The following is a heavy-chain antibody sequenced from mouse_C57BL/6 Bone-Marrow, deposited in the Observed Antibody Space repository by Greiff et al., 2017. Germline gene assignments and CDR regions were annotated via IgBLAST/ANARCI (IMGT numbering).Heavy chain of an antibody. V-gene: IGHV7-1*01. CDR2: SRNKANDYTT. J-gene: IGHJ1*03. D-gene: IGHD2-3*01. CDR1: GFTFSDFY. CDR3: ARDADGPLGYFDV. Sequence: EVMLVESGGGLVQSGRSLRLSCATSGFTFSDFYMEWVRQAPGKGLEWIAASRNKANDYTTEYSASVKGRFIVSRDTSQSILYLQMNALRAEDTAIYYCARDADGPLGYFDVWGTGTTVTVSS.